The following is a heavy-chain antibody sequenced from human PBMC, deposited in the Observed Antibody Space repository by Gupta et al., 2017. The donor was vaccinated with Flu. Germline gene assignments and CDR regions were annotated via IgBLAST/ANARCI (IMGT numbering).Heavy chain of an antibody. D-gene: IGHD3-22*01. CDR3: AKGDEGVTMIVVSCFDP. CDR1: GFDFRGHG. V-gene: IGHV3-23*01. J-gene: IGHJ5*02. Sequence: ELQLLESGGTLTQPGESRRLLCVASGFDFRGHGMNWSRQAPGKGLEWVAGISGDGESTYDNQSVRCRFTISRDNSRNTLYLQMDSLRADDTGIYYCAKGDEGVTMIVVSCFDPWGQGTRVTVSS. CDR2: ISGDGEST.